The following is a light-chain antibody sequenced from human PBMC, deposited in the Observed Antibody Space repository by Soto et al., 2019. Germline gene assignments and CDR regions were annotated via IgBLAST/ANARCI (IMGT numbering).Light chain of an antibody. V-gene: IGLV1-40*01. CDR2: GNN. Sequence: QSVLTQPPSVSGAPGQRVTISCTGSSSNIGAGYDVHWYQQLPGTAPKLLIYGNNNRPSGVPDRFSGSKSGTSASLAITGLQAEDEGDYYCQSYDSGLVFGGGTQLTVL. CDR1: SSNIGAGYD. J-gene: IGLJ2*01. CDR3: QSYDSGLV.